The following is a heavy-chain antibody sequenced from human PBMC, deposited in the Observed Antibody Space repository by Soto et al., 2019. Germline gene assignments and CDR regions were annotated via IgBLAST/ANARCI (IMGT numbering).Heavy chain of an antibody. D-gene: IGHD6-6*01. CDR2: IWYDGSNK. CDR1: GLTFSAFG. Sequence: QVQLVESGGGVVQPGSSRGPSFAPSGLTFSAFGRHGFRQPPAKGWGGWAVIWYDGSNKYYADSVKGRFTISRDNSKNTLYLQMNSLRAEDTAVYYCARSKGNSSSRPFYYYYYYMDVWGKGTTVTVSS. J-gene: IGHJ6*03. V-gene: IGHV3-33*01. CDR3: ARSKGNSSSRPFYYYYYYMDV.